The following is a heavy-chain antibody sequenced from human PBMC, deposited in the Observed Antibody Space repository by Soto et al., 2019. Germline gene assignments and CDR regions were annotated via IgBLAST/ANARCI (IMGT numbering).Heavy chain of an antibody. CDR3: ARGGVVVRGYYYGMDV. Sequence: QVQLVQSGAEVKKPGSSVNVSCKDSGGNFSSYAISWVRQAPGQGLEWMGGILPIFGTANYAQKFQGRVTITADESTSTAYMERSSLRSEDTAVYYCARGGVVVRGYYYGMDVCGQGTTVTVSS. D-gene: IGHD3-22*01. CDR1: GGNFSSYA. J-gene: IGHJ6*02. CDR2: ILPIFGTA. V-gene: IGHV1-69*01.